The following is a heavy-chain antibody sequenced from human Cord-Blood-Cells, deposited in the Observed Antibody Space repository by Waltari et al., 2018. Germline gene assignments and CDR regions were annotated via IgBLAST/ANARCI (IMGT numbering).Heavy chain of an antibody. V-gene: IGHV1-3*01. CDR3: ARDGGYCSSTSCYDRYFDY. Sequence: QVQLVQSGAEVKKPGASVKASCKASGYTFTSYAMHWVRQAPGQRLEWMGCINAGNGNTKYSQKFQGRVTITRDTSASTAYMELSSLRSEDTAVYYCARDGGYCSSTSCYDRYFDYWGQGTLVTVSS. J-gene: IGHJ4*02. CDR1: GYTFTSYA. D-gene: IGHD2-2*01. CDR2: INAGNGNT.